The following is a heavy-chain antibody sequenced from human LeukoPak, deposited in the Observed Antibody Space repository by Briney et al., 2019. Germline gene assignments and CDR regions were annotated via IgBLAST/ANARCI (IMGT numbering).Heavy chain of an antibody. V-gene: IGHV1-18*01. Sequence: VASVKVSCKASGYTFTSYGISWVRQAPGQGLEWMGWISAYNGNTNYAQKLQGRVTMTTDTSTSTAYMELRSLRSDDTAVYYCARDYKITFGGVIYYRGQGTLVTVSS. CDR1: GYTFTSYG. D-gene: IGHD3-16*02. CDR2: ISAYNGNT. J-gene: IGHJ4*02. CDR3: ARDYKITFGGVIYY.